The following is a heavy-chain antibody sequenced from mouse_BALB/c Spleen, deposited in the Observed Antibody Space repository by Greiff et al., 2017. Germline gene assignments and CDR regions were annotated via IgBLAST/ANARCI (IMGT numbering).Heavy chain of an antibody. D-gene: IGHD2-1*01. CDR1: GFNIKDYY. CDR3: TGNYDAMDY. V-gene: IGHV14-4*02. CDR2: IDPENGDT. Sequence: EVKLVESGAELVRSGASVKLSCTASGFNIKDYYMHWVKQRPEQGLEWIGWIDPENGDTEYAPKFQGKATMTADTSSNTAYLQLSSLTSEDTAVYYCTGNYDAMDYWGQGTSVTVSS. J-gene: IGHJ4*01.